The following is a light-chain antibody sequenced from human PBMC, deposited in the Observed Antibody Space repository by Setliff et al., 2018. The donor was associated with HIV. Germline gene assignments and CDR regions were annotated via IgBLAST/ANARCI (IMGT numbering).Light chain of an antibody. CDR3: SSYTSSSTWV. J-gene: IGLJ1*01. Sequence: QSALTQPRSVSGSPGQSVTISCTGTSSDVGGYNYVSWYHQHPGKAPKLMISDVSKRPSGVPDRFSGSKSGNTASLTISGLQAEDESDYYCSSYTSSSTWVFGTGTKVTVL. V-gene: IGLV2-11*01. CDR1: SSDVGGYNY. CDR2: DVS.